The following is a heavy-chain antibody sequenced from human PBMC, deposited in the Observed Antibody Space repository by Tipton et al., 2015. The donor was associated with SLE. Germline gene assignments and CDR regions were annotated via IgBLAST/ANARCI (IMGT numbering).Heavy chain of an antibody. V-gene: IGHV3-21*04. Sequence: SLRLSCAASGFTFSSYSMNWVRQAPGKGLEWVSSISSSSSYIYYADSVKGRFTISRDNAKSSLYLQMNSLRAEDTAVYYCARRLYSSTPYFDYWGQGTLVTVSS. J-gene: IGHJ4*02. CDR1: GFTFSSYS. D-gene: IGHD6-13*01. CDR3: ARRLYSSTPYFDY. CDR2: ISSSSSYI.